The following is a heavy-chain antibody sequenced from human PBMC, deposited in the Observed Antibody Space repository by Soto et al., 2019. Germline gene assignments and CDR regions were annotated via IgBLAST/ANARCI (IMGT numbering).Heavy chain of an antibody. D-gene: IGHD6-19*01. CDR1: GYTLTELS. V-gene: IGHV1-24*01. J-gene: IGHJ5*02. CDR2: FDPEDGET. Sequence: ASVKVSCKVSGYTLTELSMHWVRQAPGKGLEWMGGFDPEDGETIYAQKFQGRVTMTEDTSTDTAYMELSSLRSEDTAVYYCATDTRYSSGWYSRFDPWGQGTLVTVSS. CDR3: ATDTRYSSGWYSRFDP.